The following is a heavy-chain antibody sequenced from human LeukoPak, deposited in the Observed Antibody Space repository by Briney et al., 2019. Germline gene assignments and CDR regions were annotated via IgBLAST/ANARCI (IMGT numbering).Heavy chain of an antibody. CDR2: IYASGIT. J-gene: IGHJ4*02. CDR1: GDSITYYY. D-gene: IGHD4-23*01. CDR3: ARDLVVTPH. Sequence: SETLSLTCTVSGDSITYYYWNWIRQPAGKGLEWIGRIYASGITNYNPSLKSRVTMSVDTSKNDFSLKLTSVTAADTAVYYCARDLVVTPHWGQGTLVTVSS. V-gene: IGHV4-4*07.